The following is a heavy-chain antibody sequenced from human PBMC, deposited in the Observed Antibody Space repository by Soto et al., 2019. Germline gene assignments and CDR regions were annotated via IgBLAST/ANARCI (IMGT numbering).Heavy chain of an antibody. V-gene: IGHV3-23*01. J-gene: IGHJ4*02. CDR1: GFTFSTYA. CDR2: ISGSGTSR. Sequence: GSLRLSCAASGFTFSTYAMSWVRQAPGKGLEWVSAISGSGTSRYYADSAKGRFSISRDNSKNTLFLQLNSLRAEDTAVYYCAKELLRLGESLERYFDYWGQGTPVTVSS. D-gene: IGHD3-10*01. CDR3: AKELLRLGESLERYFDY.